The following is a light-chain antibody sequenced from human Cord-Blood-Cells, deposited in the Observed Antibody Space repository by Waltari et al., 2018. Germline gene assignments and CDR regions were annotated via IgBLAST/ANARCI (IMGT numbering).Light chain of an antibody. Sequence: DIQITQYLSFLSAFVGDRITIPCRASQSISSYLNWYQQKPGKTPKLLSYAASSLQSTVPSRFSGSGSETDFALTSSSLQPEDFATYDCQQSYSTPCTFGQRTKVEIK. V-gene: IGKV1-39*01. CDR2: AAS. J-gene: IGKJ1*01. CDR1: QSISSY. CDR3: QQSYSTPCT.